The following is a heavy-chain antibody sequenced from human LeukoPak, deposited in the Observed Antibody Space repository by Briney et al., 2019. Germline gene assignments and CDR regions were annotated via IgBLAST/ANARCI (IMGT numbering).Heavy chain of an antibody. CDR1: GFTFRTSA. J-gene: IGHJ5*02. CDR3: ARERSGSFS. CDR2: INGGDCST. V-gene: IGHV3-23*01. Sequence: GGSLRLSCAASGFTFRTSAMSWVRQAPAKGLQWVSSINGGDCSTYYADSVKGRFTISRDSSKNILYLQMNSLRAEDTAVYYCARERSGSFSWGQGTLGTVSS. D-gene: IGHD1-26*01.